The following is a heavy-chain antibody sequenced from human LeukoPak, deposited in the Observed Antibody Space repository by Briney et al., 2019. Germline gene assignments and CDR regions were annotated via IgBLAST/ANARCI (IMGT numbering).Heavy chain of an antibody. Sequence: GGSLTLSCSVSGFTFSSYEMNWVRQAPGKGLEWVSYITSSGRSIYYADWVKSRFTISRNDSKNTLYLQMNSMRAEDTAVYYAERSLNYHKQWLSTWEYWYFDLWGRGTLVTVSS. CDR3: ERSLNYHKQWLSTWEYWYFDL. D-gene: IGHD6-19*01. V-gene: IGHV3-48*03. CDR1: GFTFSSYE. J-gene: IGHJ2*01. CDR2: ITSSGRSI.